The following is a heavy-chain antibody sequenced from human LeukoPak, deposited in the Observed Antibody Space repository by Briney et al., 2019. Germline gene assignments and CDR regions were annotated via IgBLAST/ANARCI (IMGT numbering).Heavy chain of an antibody. V-gene: IGHV4-59*08. CDR3: ASNYYGSGSLDY. D-gene: IGHD3-10*01. Sequence: PSETLSLTCTVPGGSLSRYYWSWIRHPPGKGLEWIGYIYYSGSTNYNPSLKSRVTISVDPSKNPCSLKLSSVTAADTAVYYCASNYYGSGSLDYWGQGNLVTVSS. CDR2: IYYSGST. CDR1: GGSLSRYY. J-gene: IGHJ4*02.